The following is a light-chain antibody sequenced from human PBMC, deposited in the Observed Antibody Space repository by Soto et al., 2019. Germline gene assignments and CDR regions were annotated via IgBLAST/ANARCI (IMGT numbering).Light chain of an antibody. J-gene: IGLJ2*01. CDR2: EVS. CDR1: SSDVGGYNY. V-gene: IGLV2-14*01. Sequence: QSALTQPASVSGSPGQSITISCTGTSSDVGGYNYVSWYQQHPGKAPRLVIYEVSVRPSGVSNRFSGSKSGNTASLTISGLQAEDEADYYCNSYATSSIVVFGGGTKVTVL. CDR3: NSYATSSIVV.